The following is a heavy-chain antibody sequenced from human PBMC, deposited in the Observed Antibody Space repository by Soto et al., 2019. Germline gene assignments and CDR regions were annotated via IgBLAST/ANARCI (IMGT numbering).Heavy chain of an antibody. Sequence: EASVKVSCKASGGTFSSYAISWVRQAPGQGLEWMGGIIPIFGTANYAQKFQGRVTITADESTSTAYMELSRLRSDDTAVYYCAREGMYSSSWYRDIFDYWGQGTLVTVSS. CDR2: IIPIFGTA. CDR3: AREGMYSSSWYRDIFDY. V-gene: IGHV1-69*13. J-gene: IGHJ4*02. CDR1: GGTFSSYA. D-gene: IGHD6-13*01.